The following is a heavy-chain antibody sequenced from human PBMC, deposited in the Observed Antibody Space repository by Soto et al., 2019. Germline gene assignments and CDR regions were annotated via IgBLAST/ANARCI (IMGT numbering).Heavy chain of an antibody. CDR2: ISGSGDST. CDR1: GFRFSSYA. CDR3: ATSFVWSPGPYGLDV. V-gene: IGHV3-23*01. Sequence: GGSLRLSCAASGFRFSSYAMCWVRQAPGKGLEWVSAISGSGDSTYYADSVKGRFTISRDNSKNTLYLQINSLRAEDTAIYYCATSFVWSPGPYGLDVWGQGTAVTVSS. J-gene: IGHJ6*02. D-gene: IGHD2-21*01.